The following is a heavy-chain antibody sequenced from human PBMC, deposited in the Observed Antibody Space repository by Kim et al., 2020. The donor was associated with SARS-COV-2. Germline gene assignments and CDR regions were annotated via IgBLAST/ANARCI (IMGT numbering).Heavy chain of an antibody. J-gene: IGHJ3*02. CDR3: ARETRGGAFDI. Sequence: GGSLRLSCAASGFTFSVYYMSWIRQAPGKGLEWVSYITSGSSIYYADSVKGRFTISRDNAKNSLYLQMNSLRADDTAVYYCARETRGGAFDIWGQGTMVTVSS. V-gene: IGHV3-11*01. CDR1: GFTFSVYY. CDR2: ITSGSSI.